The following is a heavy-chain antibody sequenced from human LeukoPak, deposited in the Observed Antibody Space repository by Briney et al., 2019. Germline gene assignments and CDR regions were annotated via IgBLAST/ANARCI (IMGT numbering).Heavy chain of an antibody. CDR3: ARYNWNTWFDP. J-gene: IGHJ5*02. CDR1: GDSVSSDRYY. D-gene: IGHD1-1*01. Sequence: SETLSLTCTVSGDSVSSDRYYWTWIRQSPGKGLEWIAYIRYSGHTNYNPSLNSRVTISLDTSKNQFSLRLSSVTAADTAVYYCARYNWNTWFDPWGQGTLVTVSS. CDR2: IRYSGHT. V-gene: IGHV4-61*01.